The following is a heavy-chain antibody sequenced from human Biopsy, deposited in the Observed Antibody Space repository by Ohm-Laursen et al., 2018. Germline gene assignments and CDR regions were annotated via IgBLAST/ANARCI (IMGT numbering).Heavy chain of an antibody. CDR3: ARDYQPYLVTIHYYYYGMDV. D-gene: IGHD2-2*01. Sequence: ASVKVSCKASGYSFTSYYMHWVRQAPGQGLEWMGMINPSGSTTSYPQIFQGRVTMTRDTSKSTVYMELRSLRSDDTAVYYCARDYQPYLVTIHYYYYGMDVWGQGATVTISS. CDR2: INPSGSTT. CDR1: GYSFTSYY. V-gene: IGHV1-46*01. J-gene: IGHJ6*02.